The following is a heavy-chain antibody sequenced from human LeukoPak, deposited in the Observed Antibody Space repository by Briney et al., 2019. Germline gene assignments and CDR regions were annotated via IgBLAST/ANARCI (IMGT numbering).Heavy chain of an antibody. D-gene: IGHD3-9*01. CDR2: INPSGGST. CDR1: GYSFTSYY. V-gene: IGHV1-46*03. J-gene: IGHJ4*02. CDR3: ARVPRGLTFDY. Sequence: ASVKVSCKASGYSFTSYYMHWVRQAPGQGLEWVGIINPSGGSTSYAQKFQGRVTMTRDTSTSTVYMELSSLRSEDTAVYYCARVPRGLTFDYCGQGTLVTVSS.